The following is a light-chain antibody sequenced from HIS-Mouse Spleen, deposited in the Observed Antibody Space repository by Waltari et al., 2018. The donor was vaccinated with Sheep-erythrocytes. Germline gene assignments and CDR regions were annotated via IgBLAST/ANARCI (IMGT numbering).Light chain of an antibody. J-gene: IGLJ3*02. CDR3: CSYAGSSTPWV. V-gene: IGLV2-23*01. CDR1: SSAVGRYNL. Sequence: QSALTQPASVSGSPGQSITISCTGTSSAVGRYNLVSSYQQHPGKAPKLLIYEGSKRPSGVSNRFSGSKSGNTASLTISGLQAEDEADYYCCSYAGSSTPWVFGGGTKLTVL. CDR2: EGS.